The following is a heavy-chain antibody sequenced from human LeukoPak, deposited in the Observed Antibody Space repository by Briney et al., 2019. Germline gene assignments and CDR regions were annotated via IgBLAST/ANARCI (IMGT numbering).Heavy chain of an antibody. CDR3: ARDRDFVVLKGLRYSPLDV. J-gene: IGHJ6*02. Sequence: PGGSLRLSCAASGFTFSSYWMNWVRQAPGKGLEWVANIKQDGSEKYYVDSVKGRFTISRDNAKNSLYLQMNSLRAEDTAVYSCARDRDFVVLKGLRYSPLDVWGQGTTVTASS. V-gene: IGHV3-7*01. D-gene: IGHD2-2*01. CDR1: GFTFSSYW. CDR2: IKQDGSEK.